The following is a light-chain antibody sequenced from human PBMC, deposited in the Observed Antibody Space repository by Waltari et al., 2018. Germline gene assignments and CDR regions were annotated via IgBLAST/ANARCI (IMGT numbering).Light chain of an antibody. Sequence: QSVLTQPPSASGTPGQRVTISCSGSSSNIGSDYVYWYQQLPGTAPKLLIYRDNQRASGVPDRVSGSNSGTSASLAIGGLRSEDEADYYCAAWDDSLSGWVFGGGTKLTVL. V-gene: IGLV1-47*01. CDR1: SSNIGSDY. CDR2: RDN. J-gene: IGLJ3*02. CDR3: AAWDDSLSGWV.